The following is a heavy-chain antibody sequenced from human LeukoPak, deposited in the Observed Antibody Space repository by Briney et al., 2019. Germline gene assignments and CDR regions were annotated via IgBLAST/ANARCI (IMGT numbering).Heavy chain of an antibody. D-gene: IGHD6-6*01. CDR3: ARELISSSSVLLPDY. Sequence: GGXXRLSCAASGFTFSSYTMNWVRQAPGKGLEGVSSISSGNNYMYYADSVKGRFTIYRDNAKNSLYLQMNRLRAEDTAVYYCARELISSSSVLLPDYWGQGTLVTVSS. CDR2: ISSGNNYM. CDR1: GFTFSSYT. V-gene: IGHV3-21*01. J-gene: IGHJ4*02.